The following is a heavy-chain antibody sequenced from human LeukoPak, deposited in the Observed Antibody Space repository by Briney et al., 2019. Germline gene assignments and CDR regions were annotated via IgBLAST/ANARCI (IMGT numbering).Heavy chain of an antibody. CDR1: GFTFSSYA. D-gene: IGHD4-23*01. J-gene: IGHJ4*02. CDR2: ISYDGSNK. CDR3: ARALDYGGNSGEFDY. V-gene: IGHV3-30-3*01. Sequence: GGSLRLSCAASGFTFSSYAMHWVRQAPGKGLEWVAVISYDGSNKYYADSVKGRFTISRDNSKNTLYLQMNSLRAEDTAVYYCARALDYGGNSGEFDYWGQGTLVTVSS.